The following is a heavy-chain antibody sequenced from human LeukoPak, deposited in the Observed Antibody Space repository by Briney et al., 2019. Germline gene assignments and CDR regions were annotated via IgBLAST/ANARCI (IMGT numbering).Heavy chain of an antibody. V-gene: IGHV3-7*05. CDR2: INQDGSEK. J-gene: IGHJ4*02. CDR1: GFNFSTSW. Sequence: GGSLRLSCAASGFNFSTSWMNWVRQAPGKGLEWVANINQDGSEKTYVDSVKGRFTITRDNAKNSLYLQMNSLRAEDTAVYYCARDLGWLQFDYWGQGALVTVSS. CDR3: ARDLGWLQFDY. D-gene: IGHD5-24*01.